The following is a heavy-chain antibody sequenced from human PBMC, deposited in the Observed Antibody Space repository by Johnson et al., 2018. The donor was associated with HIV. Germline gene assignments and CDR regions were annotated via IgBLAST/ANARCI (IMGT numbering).Heavy chain of an antibody. CDR3: ARGRPWGWELRRDAFTI. D-gene: IGHD3-16*01. V-gene: IGHV3-20*04. CDR2: MSWNSGRI. Sequence: VQLVESGGGVVRPGGSLRLSCAASGFTFDDYGMTWVRQAPGKGLEWVSGMSWNSGRIGYADSVQGRFTISRDSAKNSLYLQMNSLRADDTALYYCARGRPWGWELRRDAFTIWGQGTMVTVSS. CDR1: GFTFDDYG. J-gene: IGHJ3*02.